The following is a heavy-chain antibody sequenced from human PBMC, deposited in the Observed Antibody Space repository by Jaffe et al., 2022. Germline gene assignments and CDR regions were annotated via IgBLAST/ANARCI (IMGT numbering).Heavy chain of an antibody. J-gene: IGHJ5*02. Sequence: QVQLQESGPGLVKPSETLSLTCTVSGGSISSYYWSWIRQPPGKGLEWIGYIYYSGSTNYNPSLKSRVTISVDTSKNQFSLKLSSVTAADTAVYYCARDFYGSGSRTGWFDPWGQGTLVTVSS. CDR2: IYYSGST. D-gene: IGHD3-10*01. CDR1: GGSISSYY. V-gene: IGHV4-59*01. CDR3: ARDFYGSGSRTGWFDP.